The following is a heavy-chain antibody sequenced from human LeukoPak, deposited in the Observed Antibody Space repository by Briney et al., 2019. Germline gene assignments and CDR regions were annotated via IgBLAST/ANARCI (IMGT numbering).Heavy chain of an antibody. CDR1: RFTFSSYG. J-gene: IGHJ6*03. V-gene: IGHV3-20*04. Sequence: GGSLRLSCAASRFTFSSYGMHWVRQAPGKGLEWVSGINWNGGSTGYADSVKGRFTISRDNAKNSLYLQMNSLRAEDTALYYCARGRVYYYYYMDVWGKGTTVTVSS. CDR2: INWNGGST. CDR3: ARGRVYYYYYMDV.